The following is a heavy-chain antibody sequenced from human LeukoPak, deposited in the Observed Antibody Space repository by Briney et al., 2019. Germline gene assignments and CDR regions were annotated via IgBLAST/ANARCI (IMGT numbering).Heavy chain of an antibody. Sequence: AASMKISCKGSGYSFNSYWIGWEHQTPVKGLPWLGIIYPGDADTRSNPSFQGQVTISADKSISTANLQWSSLKASDTARYYCARSGYSGYAFDYWGQGTLVTVSS. J-gene: IGHJ4*02. CDR1: GYSFNSYW. CDR3: ARSGYSGYAFDY. CDR2: IYPGDADT. D-gene: IGHD5-12*01. V-gene: IGHV5-51*07.